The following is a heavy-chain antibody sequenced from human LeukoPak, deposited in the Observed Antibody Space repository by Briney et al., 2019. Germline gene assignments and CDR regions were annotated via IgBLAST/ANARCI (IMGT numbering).Heavy chain of an antibody. CDR1: GGSISSSSYS. CDR3: ARKIIAAAFDY. Sequence: SETLSLTCTDSGGSISSSSYSWVWIRQPPGKGLEWIGTIHFSGSTNYNPSLKSRVTISLDTSKNQFSLRLSSVTAADTAVYYCARKIIAAAFDYWGQGTLVTVSS. V-gene: IGHV4-39*07. D-gene: IGHD6-13*01. CDR2: IHFSGST. J-gene: IGHJ4*02.